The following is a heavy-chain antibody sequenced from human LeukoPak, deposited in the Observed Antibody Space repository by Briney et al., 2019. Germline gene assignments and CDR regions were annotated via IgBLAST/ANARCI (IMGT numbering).Heavy chain of an antibody. V-gene: IGHV4-34*01. D-gene: IGHD5-12*01. J-gene: IGHJ4*02. CDR2: INHSGST. Sequence: PSETLSLTCAVYGGSFSGYYWSWIRQPPGKGLEWIGEINHSGSTNYNPSLKSRVTISVDTSKNQFSLRLSSVTAADTAVYYCARVSPLVATILFDYWGQGTLVTASS. CDR1: GGSFSGYY. CDR3: ARVSPLVATILFDY.